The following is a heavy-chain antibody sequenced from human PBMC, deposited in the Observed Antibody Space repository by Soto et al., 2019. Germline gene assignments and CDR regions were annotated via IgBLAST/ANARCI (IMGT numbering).Heavy chain of an antibody. V-gene: IGHV4-59*01. CDR1: GGSISRYY. CDR2: IYYGGST. Sequence: SETLSLTCTVSGGSISRYYWSWIRQPPGKGLEWIGYIYYGGSTNYNPSLKGRVTISVDTSKNQFSLKLSSVTAADTAVYYCARGVVPATRILWESWFDPWGQGTLVTVS. CDR3: ARGVVPATRILWESWFDP. D-gene: IGHD2-2*01. J-gene: IGHJ5*02.